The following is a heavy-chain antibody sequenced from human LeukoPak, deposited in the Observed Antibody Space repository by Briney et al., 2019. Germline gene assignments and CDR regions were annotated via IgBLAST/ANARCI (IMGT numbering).Heavy chain of an antibody. CDR1: GYSFTTYW. CDR3: ARPRGDSSGYYYSPFDY. J-gene: IGHJ4*02. D-gene: IGHD3-22*01. V-gene: IGHV5-51*01. CDR2: IYPGDSDT. Sequence: ESLKISCKGSGYSFTTYWIGWVRQMPGKGLEWMGMIYPGDSDTRYSPSFQGQVTISADKSISTAYLQWSSLKASDTAMYYCARPRGDSSGYYYSPFDYWGQGTLVTVSS.